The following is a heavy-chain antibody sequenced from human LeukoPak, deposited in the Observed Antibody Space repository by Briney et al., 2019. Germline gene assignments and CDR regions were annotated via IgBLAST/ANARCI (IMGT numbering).Heavy chain of an antibody. V-gene: IGHV3-21*01. CDR3: VREDTPTGSNLRVY. D-gene: IGHD5-18*01. CDR1: GFTFSTYV. CDR2: INKRSNV. Sequence: GGSLRLSCATSGFTFSTYVMSWVRQAPGKGLEWVSSINKRSNVYYADSVRGRFTISRDNAKNSLYLQMDSLRAEDTALYYCVREDTPTGSNLRVYWGQGTLVTVSS. J-gene: IGHJ4*02.